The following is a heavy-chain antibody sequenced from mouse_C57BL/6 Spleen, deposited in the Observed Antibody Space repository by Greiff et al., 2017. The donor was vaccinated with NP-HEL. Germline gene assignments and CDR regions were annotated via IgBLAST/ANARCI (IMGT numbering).Heavy chain of an antibody. CDR2: IDPSDSYT. V-gene: IGHV1-50*01. D-gene: IGHD1-1*01. Sequence: QVQLQQPGAELVKPGASVKLSCKASGYTFTSYWMQWVKQRPGQGLEWIGEIDPSDSYTNYNQKFKGKATLTVDTSSSTAYMQLSSLTSEDSAVYYCANYYGSRSFDYWGQGTTLTVSS. CDR3: ANYYGSRSFDY. CDR1: GYTFTSYW. J-gene: IGHJ2*01.